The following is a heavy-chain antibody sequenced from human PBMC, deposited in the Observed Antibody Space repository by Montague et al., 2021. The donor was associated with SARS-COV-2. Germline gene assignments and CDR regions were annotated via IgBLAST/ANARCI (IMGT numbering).Heavy chain of an antibody. Sequence: SETLSLTCTVSGGSISSYYWSWIRQPPGKGLEWIGHIYPSGTPNYNPSLKSRVTMSVDTSKNQFSLKVSSVTAADTAVFYCAREARFGDKTAASEYYGMDVWGQGSMVTVSS. CDR1: GGSISSYY. D-gene: IGHD3-10*01. J-gene: IGHJ6*02. CDR2: IYPSGTP. V-gene: IGHV4-4*07. CDR3: AREARFGDKTAASEYYGMDV.